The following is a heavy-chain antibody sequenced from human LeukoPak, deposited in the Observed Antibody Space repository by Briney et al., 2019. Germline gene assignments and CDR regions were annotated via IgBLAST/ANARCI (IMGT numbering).Heavy chain of an antibody. V-gene: IGHV1-18*04. D-gene: IGHD5-12*01. CDR2: ISAYNGNT. CDR1: GYTFTSYG. CDR3: ARWGGYDNIWDDFYFDY. J-gene: IGHJ4*02. Sequence: ASVKVSCEASGYTFTSYGISWVRQAPGQGLEWMGWISAYNGNTNYAQKLQGRVTMTTDTSTSTAYMELRSLRSDDTAVYYCARWGGYDNIWDDFYFDYWGQGTLVTVSS.